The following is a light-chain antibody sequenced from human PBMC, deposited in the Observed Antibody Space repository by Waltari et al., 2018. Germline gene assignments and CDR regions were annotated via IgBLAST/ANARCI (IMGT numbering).Light chain of an antibody. Sequence: QSVLTQPPSVSGAPGQRVTISCTGSSSNIGAGYDVHWYQQLPGTAPKLLIYGNSHRPSGVPDRFSGSKSVTSASLAITGLQAEDEADYYCQSYDSSLSGSVVFGGGTKLTVL. J-gene: IGLJ2*01. V-gene: IGLV1-40*01. CDR3: QSYDSSLSGSVV. CDR2: GNS. CDR1: SSNIGAGYD.